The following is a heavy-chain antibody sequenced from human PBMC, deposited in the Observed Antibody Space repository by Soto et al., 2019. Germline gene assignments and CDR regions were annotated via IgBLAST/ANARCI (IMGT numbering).Heavy chain of an antibody. J-gene: IGHJ4*02. CDR2: IVNHGGRK. CDR3: ARDDEYDDNGLDY. CDR1: GFLFSRFG. V-gene: IGHV3-33*01. D-gene: IGHD1-1*01. Sequence: GGSLRLSCAASGFLFSRFGMHWVRQAPGKGLEWVAVIVNHGGRKDYADPVRGRFTISRDNSRNTLFLEMSSLRVEDTAIYYCARDDEYDDNGLDYWGQGTLVTVSS.